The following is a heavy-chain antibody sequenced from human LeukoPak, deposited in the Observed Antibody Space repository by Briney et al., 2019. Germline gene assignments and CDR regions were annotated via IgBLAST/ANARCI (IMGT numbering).Heavy chain of an antibody. CDR3: ARGGGATYADY. Sequence: SETLSLTCAVSGGSISSGGYSWSWIRQPPGKGLEWIGYIYYSGSTYYNPSLKSRVTISVDTSKNQFSLKLSSVTVADMAVYYCARGGGATYADYWGQGTLVTVSS. V-gene: IGHV4-30-4*07. J-gene: IGHJ4*02. CDR2: IYYSGST. CDR1: GGSISSGGYS. D-gene: IGHD2-21*01.